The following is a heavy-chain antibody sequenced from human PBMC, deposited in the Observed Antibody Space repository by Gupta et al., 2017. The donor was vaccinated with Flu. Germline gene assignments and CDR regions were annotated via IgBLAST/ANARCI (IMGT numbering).Heavy chain of an antibody. CDR3: ATGYGGTYPEFDY. CDR2: IWANGSQQ. CDR1: GFPFRPYA. Sequence: QVPLVESGGGVVQPGTSLRLACAASGFPFRPYAKHWVRQAAGKGPEWVAGIWANGSQQFYADSVKGRFTISKDDSKNTLYLQMNSLRAEDTAVYDCATGYGGTYPEFDYWGQGTRVTVSS. V-gene: IGHV3-33*03. D-gene: IGHD4-17*01. J-gene: IGHJ4*02.